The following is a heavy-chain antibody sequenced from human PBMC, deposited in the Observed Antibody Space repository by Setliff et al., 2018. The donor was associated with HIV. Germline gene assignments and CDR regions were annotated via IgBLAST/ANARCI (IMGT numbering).Heavy chain of an antibody. D-gene: IGHD5-12*01. CDR1: GFTFRTFA. CDR3: ARISVASRYNSDMDV. V-gene: IGHV3-30*01. CDR2: ITYDGSRT. Sequence: GGSLRLSCVASGFTFRTFAMHWVRQAPGKGLEWVSVITYDGSRTYYADSVKGRFTISRDNSKNTLFLQINSLRPEDTAVYYCARISVASRYNSDMDVWGKGTTVTVSS. J-gene: IGHJ6*03.